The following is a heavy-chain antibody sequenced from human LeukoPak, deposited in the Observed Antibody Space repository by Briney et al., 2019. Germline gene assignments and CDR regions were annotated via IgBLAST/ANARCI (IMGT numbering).Heavy chain of an antibody. CDR2: IYPGDSDT. Sequence: GESLKISCKGSGYSFTSYWIGWVRPMPGKGLEWIGIIYPGDSDTRYSPSFQGQVTISADKSISTAYLQWSSLKASDTAMYYCARRGYCTNGVCYLFDYWGQGTLVTVSS. CDR1: GYSFTSYW. D-gene: IGHD2-8*01. J-gene: IGHJ4*02. V-gene: IGHV5-51*01. CDR3: ARRGYCTNGVCYLFDY.